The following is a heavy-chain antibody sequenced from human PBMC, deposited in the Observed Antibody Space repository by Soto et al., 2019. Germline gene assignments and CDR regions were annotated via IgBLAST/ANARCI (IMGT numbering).Heavy chain of an antibody. Sequence: GASVKVSCKASGYTFTSYAMHWVRQAPGQRLEWMGWINAGNGNTKYSQKFQGRVTITRDTSASTAYMERSSLRSEDTAVYYCARVPLLWFGELSDYSYYYGMDIWAQRTTVTVSS. D-gene: IGHD3-10*01. CDR1: GYTFTSYA. CDR3: ARVPLLWFGELSDYSYYYGMDI. J-gene: IGHJ6*02. CDR2: INAGNGNT. V-gene: IGHV1-3*01.